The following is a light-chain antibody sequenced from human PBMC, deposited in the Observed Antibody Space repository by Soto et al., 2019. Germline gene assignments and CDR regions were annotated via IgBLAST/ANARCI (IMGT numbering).Light chain of an antibody. V-gene: IGKV3-20*01. CDR2: GTS. CDR3: QHYGTSPFT. Sequence: ELVLTQSPGTLSLSPGERATLSCRASQSIASSYFGWYQQKPGQAPRLLIYGTSIRATGIPDRFSGSGSGTDFTLTITRLEPEDVAVYYCQHYGTSPFTFGPGTKVEIK. CDR1: QSIASSY. J-gene: IGKJ3*01.